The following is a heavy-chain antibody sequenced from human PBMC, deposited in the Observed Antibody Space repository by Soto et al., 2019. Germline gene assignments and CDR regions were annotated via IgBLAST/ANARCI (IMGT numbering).Heavy chain of an antibody. V-gene: IGHV4-34*02. J-gene: IGHJ5*02. CDR1: GGSFSGYY. CDR2: INHSGST. Sequence: QVQLQQWGAGLLKPSETLSLTCAVYGGSFSGYYRSWIRQPPGKGLEWIGEINHSGSTNYKPSLRSRVTISVDTSKNQFSLKLSSVTAADTAVYYCARAAYYYDSSGYRRNWFDPWGQGTLVTVSS. CDR3: ARAAYYYDSSGYRRNWFDP. D-gene: IGHD3-22*01.